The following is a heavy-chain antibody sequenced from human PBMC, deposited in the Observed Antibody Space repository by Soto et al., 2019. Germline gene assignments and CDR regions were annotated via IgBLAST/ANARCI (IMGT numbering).Heavy chain of an antibody. CDR3: SHSVLRFLEWSPPAWCDP. CDR1: GFSLSTSGVG. CDR2: VYWNDDK. D-gene: IGHD3-3*01. Sequence: QITLKESGPTLVKPTQTLTLTCTFSGFSLSTSGVGVGWIRQPPGKALQWLALVYWNDDKRYSPSLNCRLTTTKEHSKNQVVLTMTNMEPVDTATYYCSHSVLRFLEWSPPAWCDPWVEGTLVTVSS. J-gene: IGHJ5*02. V-gene: IGHV2-5*01.